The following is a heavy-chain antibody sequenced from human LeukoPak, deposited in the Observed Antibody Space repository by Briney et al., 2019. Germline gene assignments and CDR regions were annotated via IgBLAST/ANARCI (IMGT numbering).Heavy chain of an antibody. D-gene: IGHD3/OR15-3a*01. V-gene: IGHV4-59*08. CDR3: ARQEIGLRTFDP. CDR1: SGSITGYY. Sequence: SETLSLTCTVSSGSITGYYWSWIRQPSGKGLEWIGYVYATGTTNYNPSLKTRATISIDTSKNQFSLNLSSVTAADTAVYYCARQEIGLRTFDPWGQGTLVTVSS. CDR2: VYATGTT. J-gene: IGHJ5*02.